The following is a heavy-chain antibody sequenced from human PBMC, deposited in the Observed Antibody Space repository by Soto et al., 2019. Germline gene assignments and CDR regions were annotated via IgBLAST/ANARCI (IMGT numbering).Heavy chain of an antibody. Sequence: PGGSLRLSCATSGFSFSTYPMSWVRQAPGKGLEWVTAISANGRGTSYADSVKGRFTILRDNSKNTLFLQMNSLRADDTAVYFWVKNRSYDRTNYGHFVSGGQGTLVTVPT. V-gene: IGHV3-23*01. D-gene: IGHD3-22*01. CDR2: ISANGRGT. CDR1: GFSFSTYP. CDR3: VKNRSYDRTNYGHFVS. J-gene: IGHJ4*02.